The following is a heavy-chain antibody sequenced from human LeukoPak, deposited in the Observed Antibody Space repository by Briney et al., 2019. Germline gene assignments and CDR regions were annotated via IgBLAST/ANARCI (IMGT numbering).Heavy chain of an antibody. CDR3: ARARSSYNDY. Sequence: GGSLRLSCEGTGFSFDNSWMNWVRQAPGKGLEWVANIKSDGSEIYYVDSVKGRFTISRDNAKNSLYLQMNSLRAEDTAVYFCARARSSYNDYWGQGTLVTVSS. D-gene: IGHD5-18*01. V-gene: IGHV3-7*05. CDR2: IKSDGSEI. J-gene: IGHJ4*02. CDR1: GFSFDNSW.